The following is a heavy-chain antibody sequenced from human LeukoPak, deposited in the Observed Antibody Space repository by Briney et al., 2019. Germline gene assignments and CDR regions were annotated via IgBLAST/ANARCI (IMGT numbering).Heavy chain of an antibody. CDR3: ARENRWSWTRNDAFDI. CDR2: IYHSGST. D-gene: IGHD2-21*01. J-gene: IGHJ3*02. Sequence: PSETLSLTCTVSGYSISSGYYWGRIRQPPGKGLEWIGSIYHSGSTYYNPSLKSRVTISVDTSKNQFSLKLSSVTAADTAVYYCARENRWSWTRNDAFDIWGQGTMVTVSS. CDR1: GYSISSGYY. V-gene: IGHV4-38-2*02.